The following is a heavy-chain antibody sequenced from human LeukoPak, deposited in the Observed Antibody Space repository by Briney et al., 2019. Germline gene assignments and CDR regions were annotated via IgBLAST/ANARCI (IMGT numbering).Heavy chain of an antibody. V-gene: IGHV3-9*01. D-gene: IGHD3-3*01. CDR1: GFTFDDYA. CDR3: AKDNRYYDFWSGYFDY. CDR2: ISWNSGSI. Sequence: GRSLRLFCAASGFTFDDYAMHWVRQAPGKGLEWVSGISWNSGSIGYADSVKGRFTISRDNAKNSLYLQMNSLRAEDTALYYCAKDNRYYDFWSGYFDYWGQGTLVTVSS. J-gene: IGHJ4*02.